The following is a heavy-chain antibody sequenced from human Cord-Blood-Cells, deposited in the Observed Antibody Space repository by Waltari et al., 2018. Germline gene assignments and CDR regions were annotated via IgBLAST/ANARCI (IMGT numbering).Heavy chain of an antibody. J-gene: IGHJ6*03. D-gene: IGHD3-10*01. CDR2: IYYSGST. CDR1: GGSISSYY. CDR3: ARGIGGPDYGSGSYYYYYMDV. Sequence: QVQLQESGPGLVKPSETLSLTCTVSGGSISSYYWSWIRQPPGKGLEWIGYIYYSGSTNYNPSLKRRVTISVDTSKNQFSLKLSSVTAADTAVYYCARGIGGPDYGSGSYYYYYMDVWGKGTTVTVSS. V-gene: IGHV4-59*01.